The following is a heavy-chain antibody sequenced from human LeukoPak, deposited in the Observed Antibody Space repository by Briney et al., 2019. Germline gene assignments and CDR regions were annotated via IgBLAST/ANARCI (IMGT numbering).Heavy chain of an antibody. CDR3: ARDQVAATLGSLGY. Sequence: ASVKVSCKASGYTFTSYGISWVRQAPGQGLEWMGWISAYNGNTNYAQKLQGRVTMTTDTSTSTAYMELRSLRSDDTAVYYCARDQVAATLGSLGYWGQGTLVTVSS. CDR2: ISAYNGNT. CDR1: GYTFTSYG. V-gene: IGHV1-18*01. D-gene: IGHD2-15*01. J-gene: IGHJ4*02.